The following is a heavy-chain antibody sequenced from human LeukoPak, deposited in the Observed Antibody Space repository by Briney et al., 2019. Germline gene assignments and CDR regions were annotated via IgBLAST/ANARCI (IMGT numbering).Heavy chain of an antibody. CDR3: ASDRAYCSGGSCYSGLDY. V-gene: IGHV3-30*03. J-gene: IGHJ4*02. CDR2: ISYDGSNE. Sequence: PGRSLRLSCAASGFTFSSYGMHWVRQAPGKGPEWVAVISYDGSNEYYADSVRGRFTISRDNSKNTVYLQMNSLRPEDTAVYYCASDRAYCSGGSCYSGLDYWGQGTLVTVSS. CDR1: GFTFSSYG. D-gene: IGHD2-15*01.